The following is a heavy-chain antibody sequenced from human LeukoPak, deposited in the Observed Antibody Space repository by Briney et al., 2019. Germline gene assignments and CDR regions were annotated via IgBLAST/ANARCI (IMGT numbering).Heavy chain of an antibody. CDR1: GFTFDDYA. J-gene: IGHJ4*02. Sequence: PGRSLRLSCAASGFTFDDYAMHWVRQAPGKGLEWVSGISWNSGSIGYADSVKGRFTISRDNAKNSLYLQMNSLRAEDMALYYCAKDSEQWLKYYFDYWGQGTLVTVSS. CDR2: ISWNSGSI. V-gene: IGHV3-9*03. CDR3: AKDSEQWLKYYFDY. D-gene: IGHD6-19*01.